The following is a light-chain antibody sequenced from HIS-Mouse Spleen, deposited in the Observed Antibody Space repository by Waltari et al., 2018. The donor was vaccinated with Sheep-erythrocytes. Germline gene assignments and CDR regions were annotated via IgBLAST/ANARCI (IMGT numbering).Light chain of an antibody. CDR3: QQSYSTPPT. Sequence: DIQMTQSPSSLSASVGDTVTITCRASQSISSYLIWYQQKPGKAPKLLIYAASSLQSGVPSRFSGSGSGTDFTLTISSLQPEDFATYYCQQSYSTPPTFGGGTK. V-gene: IGKV1-39*01. J-gene: IGKJ4*01. CDR2: AAS. CDR1: QSISSY.